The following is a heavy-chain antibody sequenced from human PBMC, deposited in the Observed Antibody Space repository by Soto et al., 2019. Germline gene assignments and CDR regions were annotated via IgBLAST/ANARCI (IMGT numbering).Heavy chain of an antibody. D-gene: IGHD3-3*01. J-gene: IGHJ6*03. V-gene: IGHV1-46*01. CDR3: ARGIHGGYMDV. Sequence: GASVKVSCKASGYTFINFYMHWVRQAPGQGLEWMGIINPSGGSTSYAQKFQGRVTMTRDTSTSTVYMELSSLRSEDTAVYYCARGIHGGYMDVWGQGTTVTVSS. CDR2: INPSGGST. CDR1: GYTFINFY.